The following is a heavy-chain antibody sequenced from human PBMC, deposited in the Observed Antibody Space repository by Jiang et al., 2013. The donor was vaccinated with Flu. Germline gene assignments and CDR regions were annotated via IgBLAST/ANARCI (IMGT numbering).Heavy chain of an antibody. D-gene: IGHD3-10*01. CDR3: ARRGYFASGISDS. CDR1: GYSFAGHW. J-gene: IGHJ4*02. CDR2: IYPDDSNT. V-gene: IGHV5-51*01. Sequence: KISCTGSGYSFAGHWIAWVRQMPGKGLEWMGIIYPDDSNTRYSPSFQGQVTISADKSINTAYLQWSSLKASDTAMYYCARRGYFASGISDSWGQGTLVTVSS.